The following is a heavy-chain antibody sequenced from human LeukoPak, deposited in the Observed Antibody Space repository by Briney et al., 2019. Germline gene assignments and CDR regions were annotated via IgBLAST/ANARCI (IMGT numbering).Heavy chain of an antibody. J-gene: IGHJ4*02. CDR1: GFTFGDYA. CDR3: TRGYSYDPFDY. CDR2: IRSKAYGGTT. V-gene: IGHV3-49*04. D-gene: IGHD5-18*01. Sequence: GGSLRLSCTASGFTFGDYAMSWVRQAPGKGLEWVGFIRSKAYGGTTEYAASVKGRFTISRDDSKSIAYLQMSSLKTEDTAVYYCTRGYSYDPFDYWGQGTLVTVSS.